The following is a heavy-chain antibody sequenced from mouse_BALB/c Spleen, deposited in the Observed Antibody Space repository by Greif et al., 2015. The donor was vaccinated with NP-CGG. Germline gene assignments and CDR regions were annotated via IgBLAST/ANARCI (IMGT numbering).Heavy chain of an antibody. Sequence: QVQLQQSGAELVKPGASVKLSCKASGYTFTSYYMYWVKQRPGQGLEWIGEINPSNGGTNFNEKFKSKATLTVDKSSSKGCMLHSSLTSKDFTVYYLTRSCDSYFIYWGQGTTLTVSS. V-gene: IGHV1S81*02. J-gene: IGHJ2*01. CDR2: INPSNGGT. CDR1: GYTFTSYY. D-gene: IGHD3-2*01. CDR3: TRSCDSYFIY.